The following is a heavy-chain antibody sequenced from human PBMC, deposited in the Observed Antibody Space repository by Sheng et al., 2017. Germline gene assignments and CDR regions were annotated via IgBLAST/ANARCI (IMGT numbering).Heavy chain of an antibody. Sequence: QVQLVQSGAEVKVPWGLSGRFPARLLDTPSLTMLSSWVRQAPGQSLEWMGWISTDKGDTKYSLKFQGRVTLPGTPPRTTAYMELSSLTSEDTAVYYCTRDGIPYWTDVYFDAWGQGTL. CDR1: DTPSLTM. D-gene: IGHD2-21*01. J-gene: IGHJ5*02. CDR2: ISTDKGDT. CDR3: TRDGIPYWTDVYFDA. V-gene: IGHV1-3*04.